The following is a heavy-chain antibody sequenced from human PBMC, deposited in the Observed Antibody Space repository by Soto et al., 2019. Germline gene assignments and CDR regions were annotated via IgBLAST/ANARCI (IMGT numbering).Heavy chain of an antibody. CDR1: GFTFSSYG. V-gene: IGHV3-30*18. Sequence: QVQLVESGGGVVQPGRSLRLSCAASGFTFSSYGMHWVRQAPGKGLEWVAIISYDGSNTYYADSVKGRFTISRDNSKNTLYLQMNSRGAEDMSVYYCAKEGGLSGSYYISSSYYFDYWGQGTLVTVSS. J-gene: IGHJ4*02. CDR3: AKEGGLSGSYYISSSYYFDY. CDR2: ISYDGSNT. D-gene: IGHD1-26*01.